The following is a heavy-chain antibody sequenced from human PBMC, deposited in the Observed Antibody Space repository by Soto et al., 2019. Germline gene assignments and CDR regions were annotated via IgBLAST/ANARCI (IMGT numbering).Heavy chain of an antibody. Sequence: EVQLVESGGGIVQPGGSVRLSCAASGFTLSSYWIHWVRQAPGKGLVWVSRINGDGSTTNYADSLKGRFIISRDNAKNTMFLQMNSLRAEDTAVYFCARGRSGSYSFDYWGQGTLVTVSS. V-gene: IGHV3-74*01. CDR1: GFTLSSYW. D-gene: IGHD3-10*01. CDR2: INGDGSTT. CDR3: ARGRSGSYSFDY. J-gene: IGHJ4*02.